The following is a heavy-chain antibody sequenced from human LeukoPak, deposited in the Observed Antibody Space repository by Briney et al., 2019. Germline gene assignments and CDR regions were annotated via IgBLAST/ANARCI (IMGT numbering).Heavy chain of an antibody. CDR3: ARNYGDYDTYYYYYYMDV. Sequence: SETLSLTCTVSGYSISSGYYWSWIRQPPGKGLEWIGYIYYSGSTNYNPSLKSRVTISVDTSKNQFSLKLSSVTAADTAVYYCARNYGDYDTYYYYYYMDVWGKGTTVTISS. D-gene: IGHD4-17*01. CDR2: IYYSGST. CDR1: GYSISSGYY. V-gene: IGHV4-61*01. J-gene: IGHJ6*03.